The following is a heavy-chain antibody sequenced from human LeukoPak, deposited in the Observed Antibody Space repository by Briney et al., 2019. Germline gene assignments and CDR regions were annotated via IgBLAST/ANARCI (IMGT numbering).Heavy chain of an antibody. V-gene: IGHV4-59*01. CDR1: GGSLTSFY. J-gene: IGHJ6*02. CDR2: IYYSGST. D-gene: IGHD6-19*01. CDR3: AREYSSGWPVGGMDG. Sequence: RSETLSLTCTVSGGSLTSFYWSWIRPPPRKGLEWVGYIYYSGSTSYNHSLKSRVTISVDASKNQLSLKLSSVTAADTAVYYCAREYSSGWPVGGMDGWGEGRKVSVS.